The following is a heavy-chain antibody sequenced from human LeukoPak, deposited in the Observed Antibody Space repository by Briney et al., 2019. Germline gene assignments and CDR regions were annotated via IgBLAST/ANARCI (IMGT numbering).Heavy chain of an antibody. CDR1: GFTFSSYA. D-gene: IGHD6-13*01. V-gene: IGHV3-30-3*01. CDR3: ARDPQQQLILDY. J-gene: IGHJ4*01. CDR2: ISYDGSNK. Sequence: GGSLRLSCAASGFTFSSYAMHWVRKAPGKGLEWVAVISYDGSNKYYADSVKGRFTISRDNSKNTLYLQVNSLRAEDTAVYYCARDPQQQLILDYWGQGTLVTVSS.